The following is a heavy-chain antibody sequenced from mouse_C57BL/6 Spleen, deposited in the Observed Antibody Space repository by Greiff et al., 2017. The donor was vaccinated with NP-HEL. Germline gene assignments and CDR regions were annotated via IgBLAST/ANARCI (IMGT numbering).Heavy chain of an antibody. Sequence: VQLQQPGAELVRPGSSVKLSCKASGYTFTSYWMHWVKQRPIQGLEWIGNIDPSDSETHYNQKFKDKATLTVDKSSSTAYMQLSSLTSEDSAVYYCARCYYGSSSWYFDVWGTGTTVTVSS. CDR1: GYTFTSYW. V-gene: IGHV1-52*01. J-gene: IGHJ1*03. D-gene: IGHD1-1*01. CDR3: ARCYYGSSSWYFDV. CDR2: IDPSDSET.